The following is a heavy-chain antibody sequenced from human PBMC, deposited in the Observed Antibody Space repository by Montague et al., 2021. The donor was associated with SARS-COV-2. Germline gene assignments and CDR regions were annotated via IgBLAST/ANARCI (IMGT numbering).Heavy chain of an antibody. D-gene: IGHD3-10*01. V-gene: IGHV4-61*01. CDR1: GGSVSSGSYY. CDR3: AKGDMVRGITYFDN. J-gene: IGHJ4*02. Sequence: SETLSLTCSVSGGSVSSGSYYWSWIRQPPGKGLECIGYIYYSGSAYYNPYNPSLMSRATISIDTSKNQFSLNLNSVTAADTAVYYCAKGDMVRGITYFDNWGQGTLVTVSS. CDR2: IYYSGSAYYN.